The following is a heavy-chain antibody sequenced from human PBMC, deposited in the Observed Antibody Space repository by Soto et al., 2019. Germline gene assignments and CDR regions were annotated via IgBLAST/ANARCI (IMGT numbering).Heavy chain of an antibody. Sequence: PGGSLRLSCAASGFTFSSYAMSWVRQAPGKGLDWVSAISVSVGSTYYADSVKGRFTISRDNSKNTLYLQMNSLRSDDTAVYYCAGFLEWSDIRFDPWGQGTLVTVSS. J-gene: IGHJ5*02. CDR2: ISVSVGST. V-gene: IGHV3-23*01. D-gene: IGHD3-3*01. CDR3: AGFLEWSDIRFDP. CDR1: GFTFSSYA.